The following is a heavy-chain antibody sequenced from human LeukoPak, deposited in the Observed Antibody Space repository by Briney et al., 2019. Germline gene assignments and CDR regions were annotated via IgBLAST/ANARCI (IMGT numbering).Heavy chain of an antibody. CDR3: ARTYSSGWYPVSYYGMDV. V-gene: IGHV1-3*01. Sequence: ASVKVSCKASGYTFTSYTMHWVRQAPGQRLEWMGWINAGNGNTKYSQKFQGRVTITRDTSASTAYMELRSLRSDDTAVYYCARTYSSGWYPVSYYGMDVWGQGTTVTVSS. CDR2: INAGNGNT. J-gene: IGHJ6*02. CDR1: GYTFTSYT. D-gene: IGHD6-19*01.